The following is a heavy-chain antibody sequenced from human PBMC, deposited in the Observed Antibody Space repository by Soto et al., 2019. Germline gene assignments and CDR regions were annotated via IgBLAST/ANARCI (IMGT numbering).Heavy chain of an antibody. CDR1: GDSISSYY. V-gene: IGHV4-59*13. J-gene: IGHJ5*02. Sequence: QVQLQESGPGLVKPSETLSLTCTVSGDSISSYYWSWIRQPPGKGLEWVGYISYTGSTIYNPSLESRATISPDPSKNQVSLSLNSVSVEDTAVYYCASVGELPVWFDPWGRGTLVTVSS. CDR3: ASVGELPVWFDP. D-gene: IGHD3-10*01. CDR2: ISYTGST.